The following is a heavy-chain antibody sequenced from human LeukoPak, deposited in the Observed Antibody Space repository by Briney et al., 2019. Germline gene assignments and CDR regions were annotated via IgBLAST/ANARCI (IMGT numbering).Heavy chain of an antibody. V-gene: IGHV3-30*02. Sequence: GGSLRLSCGASGFSFNNYGMHGVRQAPGKGLEWLTFIRYDTSNEYYAVSVKGRFTISRDNSKNTLYLEMNSLRPEDTAVYYCARGGTVIKALDFWGQGILVAVSS. CDR2: IRYDTSNE. D-gene: IGHD2-21*01. J-gene: IGHJ4*02. CDR1: GFSFNNYG. CDR3: ARGGTVIKALDF.